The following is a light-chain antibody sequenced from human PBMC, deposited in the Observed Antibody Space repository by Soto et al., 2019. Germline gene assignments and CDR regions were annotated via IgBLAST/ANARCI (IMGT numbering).Light chain of an antibody. CDR2: DAS. V-gene: IGKV3-11*01. CDR1: QSVSSY. Sequence: EIVLTQSPATLSLSPGERATLSCRASQSVSSYLAWYQQKPGQAPRLLIYDASNRATGIPARFSGSASGTDFTLTISSLEPEDFAVYYCQQHSNWPYTFGQGTKLEIK. CDR3: QQHSNWPYT. J-gene: IGKJ2*01.